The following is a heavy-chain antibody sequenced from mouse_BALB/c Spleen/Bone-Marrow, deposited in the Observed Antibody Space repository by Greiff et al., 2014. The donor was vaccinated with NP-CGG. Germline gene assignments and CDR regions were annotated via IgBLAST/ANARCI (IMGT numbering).Heavy chain of an antibody. Sequence: EVKLMESGPELVKPGASVKMSCKASGYTFTSSVMHWVKQKPGQGLEWIGYFNPYNDGSKYNEKFKGKATLTSDKSSSTAYMELSTVTSELSAVCYSTMGENYRNDFDNGGQGTTLTFPP. CDR1: GYTFTSSV. V-gene: IGHV1-14*01. CDR2: FNPYNDGS. J-gene: IGHJ2*01. CDR3: TMGENYRNDFDN. D-gene: IGHD2-14*01.